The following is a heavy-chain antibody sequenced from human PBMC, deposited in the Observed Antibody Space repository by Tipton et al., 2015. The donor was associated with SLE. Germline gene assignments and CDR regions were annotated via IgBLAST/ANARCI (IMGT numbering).Heavy chain of an antibody. J-gene: IGHJ3*02. D-gene: IGHD2-15*01. CDR1: GDSITSITRTNW. CDR2: IFHSGST. CDR3: ARKTAYCSGVDCYIDAFDI. V-gene: IGHV4-4*02. Sequence: TLSLTCTVSGDSITSITRTNWWSWVRQPPGKGLEWIGEIFHSGSTNYRPSLKSRVIISVDKSKNQFSLKLTSVTAADTAVYYCARKTAYCSGVDCYIDAFDIWGQGTMVIVSS.